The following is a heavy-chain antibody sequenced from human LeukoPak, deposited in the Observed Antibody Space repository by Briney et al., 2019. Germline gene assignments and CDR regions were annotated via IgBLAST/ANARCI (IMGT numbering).Heavy chain of an antibody. V-gene: IGHV4-31*03. CDR2: IYYSGST. Sequence: PSETLSLTCTVSGGPISSGGYYWSWIRQHPGKGLEWIGYIYYSGSTYYNPSLKSRVTISVDKSKNQFSLKLSSVTAADTAVYYCARVGYYDSSGYQVFDPWGQGTLVTVSS. J-gene: IGHJ5*02. CDR3: ARVGYYDSSGYQVFDP. CDR1: GGPISSGGYY. D-gene: IGHD3-22*01.